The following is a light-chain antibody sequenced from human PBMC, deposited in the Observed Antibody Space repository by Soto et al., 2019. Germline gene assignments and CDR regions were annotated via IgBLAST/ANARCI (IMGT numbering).Light chain of an antibody. V-gene: IGLV1-44*01. CDR2: NND. J-gene: IGLJ3*02. Sequence: QSVLTQPPSASGTPGQRVAISCSGSSSNIGDNTVHWYQQLPGTAPKLLIYNNDRRPSGVPDRFSGSKSGTSASLAISGLQSEDEADYFCSPWDDSLNGWVFGGGTKLTVL. CDR3: SPWDDSLNGWV. CDR1: SSNIGDNT.